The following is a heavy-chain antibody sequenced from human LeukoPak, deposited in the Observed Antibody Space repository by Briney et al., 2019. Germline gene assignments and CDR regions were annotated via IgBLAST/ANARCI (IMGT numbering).Heavy chain of an antibody. V-gene: IGHV1-2*02. D-gene: IGHD3-22*01. Sequence: ASVKASCQPSRDTPTAVFVHSGRQAPGQGLEWMGWINPNSGGTNYAQKFQGRVTMTRDTSSSKAYMELSRMRSDEPGVNYFAILLTDYFASSGYSHWGQGTLVTVSS. CDR3: AILLTDYFASSGYSH. J-gene: IGHJ4*02. CDR2: INPNSGGT. CDR1: RDTPTAVF.